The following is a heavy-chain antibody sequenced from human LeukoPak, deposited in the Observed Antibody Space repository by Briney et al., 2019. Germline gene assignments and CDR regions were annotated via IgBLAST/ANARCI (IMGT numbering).Heavy chain of an antibody. CDR2: IKQDGSEK. V-gene: IGHV3-7*01. CDR3: ARDIVYYYGSGSYGSHYYYYGMDV. J-gene: IGHJ6*02. D-gene: IGHD3-10*01. CDR1: GFTFSSYW. Sequence: PGGSLRLSCAASGFTFSSYWMSWVRQAPGKGLEWVANIKQDGSEKYYVDSVKGRFTIPRDNAKNSLYLQMNSLRAEDTAVYYCARDIVYYYGSGSYGSHYYYYGMDVWGQGTTVTVSS.